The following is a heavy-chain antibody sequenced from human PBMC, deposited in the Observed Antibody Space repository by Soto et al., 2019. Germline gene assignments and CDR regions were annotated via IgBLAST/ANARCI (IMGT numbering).Heavy chain of an antibody. D-gene: IGHD3-10*01. CDR2: ISKDGSHK. CDR3: ARSRSGAVADSFDF. J-gene: IGHJ4*02. V-gene: IGHV3-30*04. CDR1: GFSFSRYA. Sequence: QVQVVESGGGMVEPGRSLRLSCAASGFSFSRYAIYWVRQAPGKGLEWVAVISKDGSHKYYLESVKGRFTISRDNSKNILSLHMNSLTNEDTAVYYCARSRSGAVADSFDFWGQGTLVTVSS.